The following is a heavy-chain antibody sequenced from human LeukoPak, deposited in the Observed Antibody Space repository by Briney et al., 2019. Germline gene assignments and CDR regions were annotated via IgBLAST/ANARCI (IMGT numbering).Heavy chain of an antibody. CDR2: IIPLFGTP. V-gene: IGHV1-69*01. CDR3: ARYKVPPHQDSSMVPGVYYYYGMDV. Sequence: ASVKVSCKASGGSFSTYAISWVRQAPGQGLEWMGGIIPLFGTPSYAQKFHGRVTITADESTNTAYMEVSSLRSEDTALYYCARYKVPPHQDSSMVPGVYYYYGMDVWGLGTTVTVSS. CDR1: GGSFSTYA. J-gene: IGHJ6*02. D-gene: IGHD3-10*01.